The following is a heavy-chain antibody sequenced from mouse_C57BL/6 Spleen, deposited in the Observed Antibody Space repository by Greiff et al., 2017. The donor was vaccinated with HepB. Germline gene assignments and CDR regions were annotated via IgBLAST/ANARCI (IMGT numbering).Heavy chain of an antibody. V-gene: IGHV1-12*01. Sequence: QVQLKQSGAELVRPGASVKMSCKASGYTFTSYNMHWVKQTPRQGLEWIGAIYPGNGDTSYNQKFKGKATLTVDKSSSTAYMQLSSLTSEDSAVYFCARGFITTVVAPSYAMDYWGQGTSVTVSS. D-gene: IGHD1-1*01. CDR2: IYPGNGDT. J-gene: IGHJ4*01. CDR1: GYTFTSYN. CDR3: ARGFITTVVAPSYAMDY.